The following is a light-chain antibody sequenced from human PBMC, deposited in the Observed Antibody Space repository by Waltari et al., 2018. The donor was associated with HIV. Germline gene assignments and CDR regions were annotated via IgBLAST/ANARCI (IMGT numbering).Light chain of an antibody. CDR2: EVS. J-gene: IGLJ1*01. V-gene: IGLV2-8*01. CDR1: SRDIGTYNS. CDR3: CSYAGNNNYV. Sequence: QSALTQPPSASGSPGQSVTISCTGTSRDIGTYNSVPWYQQLPGRAPNLLIYEVSKRPSGVPNRFSGSKSANTASLTVSGLKTEDEGHYYCCSYAGNNNYVFGLGTRVTVL.